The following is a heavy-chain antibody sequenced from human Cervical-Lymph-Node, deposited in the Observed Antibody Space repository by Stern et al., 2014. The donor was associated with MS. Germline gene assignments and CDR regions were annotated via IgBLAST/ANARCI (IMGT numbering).Heavy chain of an antibody. D-gene: IGHD1-26*01. CDR1: GYSFTNYW. CDR3: ARRGSGRWFDP. J-gene: IGHJ5*02. Sequence: VQLVQSGAEVKKPGESLKISCKGSGYSFTNYWIIWVRQMPGKGLEWMGSIYPSDSDTTYSPSFQGQVTFSADKSISTAYLQWSSLKASDTAMYYCARRGSGRWFDPWAREPWSPSPQ. V-gene: IGHV5-51*01. CDR2: IYPSDSDT.